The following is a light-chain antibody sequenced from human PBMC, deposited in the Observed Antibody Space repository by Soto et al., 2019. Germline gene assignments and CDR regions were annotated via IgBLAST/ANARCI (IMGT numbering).Light chain of an antibody. CDR2: KAS. J-gene: IGKJ1*01. V-gene: IGKV1-5*03. Sequence: DIQMTQSPSTLPASVGDRVTITCRASQSISNWLAWYQQKPGKAPKLLIYKASTLKSGVPSRFSGSGSGTEFTLTISSLQPDDFATYYCQQYNSYSWTFGQGTKVDI. CDR1: QSISNW. CDR3: QQYNSYSWT.